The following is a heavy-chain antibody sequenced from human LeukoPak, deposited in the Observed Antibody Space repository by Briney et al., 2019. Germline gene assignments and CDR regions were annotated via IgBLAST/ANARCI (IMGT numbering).Heavy chain of an antibody. J-gene: IGHJ3*01. CDR2: ITRSSTTI. D-gene: IGHD3-10*01. CDR3: ARLSMGYSGAGSDYTGYGTFDV. V-gene: IGHV3-48*01. Sequence: GGSLRLSCAASGFNFSIYSMNWVRQAPGKGLEWVSYITRSSTTIYYADSVKGRFTVSRDNPKNTLSLQMKTLRAEDTALYYCARLSMGYSGAGSDYTGYGTFDVWGRGTMVLVSS. CDR1: GFNFSIYS.